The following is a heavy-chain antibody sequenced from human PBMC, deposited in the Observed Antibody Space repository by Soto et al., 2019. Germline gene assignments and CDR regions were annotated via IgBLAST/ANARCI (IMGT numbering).Heavy chain of an antibody. CDR2: IYYSGST. CDR1: GGSISSSSYY. D-gene: IGHD3-3*01. CDR3: ARLRVYGSVYYPDY. J-gene: IGHJ4*02. Sequence: QLQLQESGPGLVKPSETLSLTCTVSGGSISSSSYYWGWIRQPPGKGLEWIGSIYYSGSTYYNPSLKSRVTISVDTSKNQFSLKLSSVTAADTAVYYCARLRVYGSVYYPDYWGQGTLVTVSS. V-gene: IGHV4-39*01.